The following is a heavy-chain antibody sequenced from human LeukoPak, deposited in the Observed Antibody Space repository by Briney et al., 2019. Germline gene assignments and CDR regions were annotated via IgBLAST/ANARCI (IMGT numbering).Heavy chain of an antibody. V-gene: IGHV3-20*04. CDR2: INWNGGSK. Sequence: PGGSLRLSCSASGFTFDDYAMSWVRQAPGKGLEWVSGINWNGGSKGYADSVKGRFTISRDNAKNSLYLRMNSLRAEDTALYYCARDRYSSSAGVFDYWGQGTLVTVSS. CDR1: GFTFDDYA. CDR3: ARDRYSSSAGVFDY. J-gene: IGHJ4*02. D-gene: IGHD6-6*01.